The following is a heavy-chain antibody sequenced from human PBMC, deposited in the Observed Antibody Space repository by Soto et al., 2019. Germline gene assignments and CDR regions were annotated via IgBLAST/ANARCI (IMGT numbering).Heavy chain of an antibody. CDR3: ARSRVGRFLEWPRLYFDP. D-gene: IGHD3-3*01. CDR2: IYYSGST. CDR1: GDSVNNNDFY. J-gene: IGHJ5*02. Sequence: SETLSLTCTVSGDSVNNNDFYWAWIRQPPGKGLEWIGYIYYSGSTNYNPSLKSRVTISVDTSKNQFSLKLSSVTAADTAVYYCARSRVGRFLEWPRLYFDPWGQGALVTVSS. V-gene: IGHV4-61*08.